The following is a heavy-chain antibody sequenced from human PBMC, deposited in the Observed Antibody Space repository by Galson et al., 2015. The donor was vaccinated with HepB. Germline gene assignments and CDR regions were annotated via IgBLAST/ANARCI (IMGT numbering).Heavy chain of an antibody. D-gene: IGHD2-21*02. CDR3: ARDLRAYCGGDCYRNWFDP. CDR2: IYYSGST. Sequence: LVKPTQTLTLTCTFSGFSLSTSGMCVSWIRQPPGRGLEWIGYIYYSGSTNYNPSLKSRVTISVDTSKNQFSLKLSSVTAADTAVYYCARDLRAYCGGDCYRNWFDPWGQGTLVTVSS. CDR1: GFSLSTSGMC. J-gene: IGHJ5*02. V-gene: IGHV4-61*08.